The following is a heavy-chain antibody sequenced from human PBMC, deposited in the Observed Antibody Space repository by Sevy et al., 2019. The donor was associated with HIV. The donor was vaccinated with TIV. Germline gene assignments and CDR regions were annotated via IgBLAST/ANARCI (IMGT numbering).Heavy chain of an antibody. Sequence: GGSLRLSCAASGFTLNDVYMNWIRQVPGKGLQWISYMSTSGYATFYADSVKGRFIMSRDKAKNSLFLQMNRLRAEDTAVYYCVRGHPHTINYESSFDFWGPGTLVTVSS. J-gene: IGHJ4*02. CDR3: VRGHPHTINYESSFDF. CDR2: MSTSGYAT. V-gene: IGHV3-11*01. CDR1: GFTLNDVY. D-gene: IGHD3-22*01.